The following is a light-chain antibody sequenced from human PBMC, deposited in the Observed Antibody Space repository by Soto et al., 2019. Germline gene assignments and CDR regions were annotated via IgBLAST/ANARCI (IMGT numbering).Light chain of an antibody. Sequence: EIVLTQSPGTLSLSPGERATLSCRASQSVSSSSLAWYQQKPGQAPRLLIYATSYSATGIPDRFSGSGSGTDFTLTISRLEPEDSAVYYCQHYGTSGTFGQGTKVDI. J-gene: IGKJ1*01. V-gene: IGKV3-20*01. CDR3: QHYGTSGT. CDR1: QSVSSSS. CDR2: ATS.